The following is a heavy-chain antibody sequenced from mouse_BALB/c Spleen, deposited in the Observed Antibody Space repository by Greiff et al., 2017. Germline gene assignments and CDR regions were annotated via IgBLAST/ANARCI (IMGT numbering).Heavy chain of an antibody. CDR3: ARNYGSSYYFDY. Sequence: QVQLKQSGPGLVAPSQSLSITCTVSGFSLTGYGVNWVRQPPGKGLEWLGMIWGDGSTDYNSALKSRLSISKDNSKSQVFLKMNSLQTDDTARYYGARNYGSSYYFDYWGQGTTLTVSS. CDR2: IWGDGST. V-gene: IGHV2-6-7*01. J-gene: IGHJ2*01. D-gene: IGHD1-1*01. CDR1: GFSLTGYG.